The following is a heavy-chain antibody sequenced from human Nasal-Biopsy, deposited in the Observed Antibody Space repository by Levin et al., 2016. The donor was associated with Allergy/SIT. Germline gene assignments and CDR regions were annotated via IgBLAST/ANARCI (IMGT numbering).Heavy chain of an antibody. V-gene: IGHV4-34*01. CDR3: ARRGSFDYCHSMDV. CDR2: IKDNGAT. D-gene: IGHD3-10*01. Sequence: SETLSLTCTVFDGSLTPFHWNWVRQPPGKGLEWIGEIKDNGATNYNPSLKSRVTILRDTSKNRFSLKMTSVAAADSAMYYCARRGSFDYCHSMDVWGQGTTVTVSS. CDR1: DGSLTPFH. J-gene: IGHJ6*02.